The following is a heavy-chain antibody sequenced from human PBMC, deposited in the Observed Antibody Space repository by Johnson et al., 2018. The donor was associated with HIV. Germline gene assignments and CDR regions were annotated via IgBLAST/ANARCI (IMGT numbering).Heavy chain of an antibody. V-gene: IGHV3-30*03. CDR1: GFTFSSYA. J-gene: IGHJ3*02. Sequence: QVQLVESGGGVVQPGRSLRLSCAASGFTFSSYAMHWVRQAPGKGLEWVAVISFDGRDKDYADSVKGRFTISRDNSKNTLNLQMNSLRAGDAAVYYCARWGSMIEAAFDIWGQGTMVTVSS. D-gene: IGHD3-22*01. CDR2: ISFDGRDK. CDR3: ARWGSMIEAAFDI.